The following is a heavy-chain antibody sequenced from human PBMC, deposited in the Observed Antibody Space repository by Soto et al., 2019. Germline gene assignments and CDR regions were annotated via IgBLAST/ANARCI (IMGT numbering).Heavy chain of an antibody. Sequence: QVQLVESGGGVVQPGGSLRLSCAASGFTFNSYGMHWVRQGPGNGLEWVAFISYDSTKTYYAYSVKGRFTISRDNSNSALYVQMNSLTGEDTAVYYCARTRSAWSDFHYYSLDVWGQGTTVTVSS. D-gene: IGHD1-26*01. CDR3: ARTRSAWSDFHYYSLDV. V-gene: IGHV3-30*03. CDR2: ISYDSTKT. CDR1: GFTFNSYG. J-gene: IGHJ6*02.